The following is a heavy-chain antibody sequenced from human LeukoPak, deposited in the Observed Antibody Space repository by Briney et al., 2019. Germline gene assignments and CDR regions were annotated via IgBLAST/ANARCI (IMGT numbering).Heavy chain of an antibody. CDR1: GYTFTSYD. D-gene: IGHD2-2*01. V-gene: IGHV1-8*01. CDR2: MNPNSGNT. J-gene: IGHJ4*02. CDR3: ARVHWRCSSTSCYARFDY. Sequence: ASVKVSCKASGYTFTSYDINWVRQATGQGLEWMGWMNPNSGNTGYAQKFQGRVTMTRNTSISTAYMELSSLRSEDTAVYYCARVHWRCSSTSCYARFDYWGQGTLVTVSS.